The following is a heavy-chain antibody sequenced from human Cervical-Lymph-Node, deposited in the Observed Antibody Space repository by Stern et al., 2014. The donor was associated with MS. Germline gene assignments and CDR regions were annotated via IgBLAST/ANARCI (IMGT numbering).Heavy chain of an antibody. Sequence: EVQLVESGGGLIQRGGSLRLSCAASGFSVSTNFMSWVRQAPGKGLEWVSLMYSRGGTNYADSVKGRFTISRDSSKNTLYLQMSDLRAEDTAVYYCARKTDTAVGGDYWGPGTLVTVSS. D-gene: IGHD5-18*01. J-gene: IGHJ4*02. CDR3: ARKTDTAVGGDY. CDR1: GFSVSTNF. CDR2: MYSRGGT. V-gene: IGHV3-53*01.